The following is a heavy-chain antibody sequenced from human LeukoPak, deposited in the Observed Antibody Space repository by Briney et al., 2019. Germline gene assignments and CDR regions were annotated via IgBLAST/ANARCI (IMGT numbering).Heavy chain of an antibody. CDR1: GGTFSSYA. D-gene: IGHD2-2*01. CDR3: ARGWRGVVPAAISYYGMDV. J-gene: IGHJ6*04. Sequence: EASVKVSCKASGGTFSSYAISWVRQAPGQGLEWMGGIIPIFGTANYAQKFQGRVTFTADESTSTAYMELSSLRSEDTAVYYCARGWRGVVPAAISYYGMDVWGKGTTVTVSS. V-gene: IGHV1-69*01. CDR2: IIPIFGTA.